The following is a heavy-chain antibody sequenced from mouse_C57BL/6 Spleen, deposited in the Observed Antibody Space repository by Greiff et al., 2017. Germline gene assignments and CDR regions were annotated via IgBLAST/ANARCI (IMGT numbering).Heavy chain of an antibody. CDR2: IYPSDSET. J-gene: IGHJ2*01. V-gene: IGHV1-61*01. D-gene: IGHD4-1*01. Sequence: QVQLKQPGAELVRPGSSVKLSCKASGYTFTSYWMDWVKQRPGQGLEWIGNIYPSDSETHYNQKFKDKATLTVDKSSSTAYMQLSSLTSEDSAVYYCARRWDYFDYWGQGTTLTVSS. CDR3: ARRWDYFDY. CDR1: GYTFTSYW.